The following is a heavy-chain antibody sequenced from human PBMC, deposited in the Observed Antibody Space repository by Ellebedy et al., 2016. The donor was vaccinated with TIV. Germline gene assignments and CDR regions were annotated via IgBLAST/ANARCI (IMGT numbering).Heavy chain of an antibody. CDR3: AKGGIAVGGSFFDS. V-gene: IGHV3-23*01. Sequence: GESLKISCAASGFSFSSYAMSWVRQAPGKGLEWVSGISGSGDSTSYADSVKGRFTISRDNSKNTLDLQMNSLRAEDTAVYYCAKGGIAVGGSFFDSWGQGTLVTVSS. D-gene: IGHD6-19*01. CDR1: GFSFSSYA. J-gene: IGHJ4*02. CDR2: ISGSGDST.